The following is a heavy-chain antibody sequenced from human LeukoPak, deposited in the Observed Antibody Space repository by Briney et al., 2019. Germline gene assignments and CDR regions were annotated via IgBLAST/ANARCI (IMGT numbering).Heavy chain of an antibody. CDR1: GYTFTSYG. CDR3: ARDPGEQWLAYYYYYYGMDV. V-gene: IGHV1-18*01. J-gene: IGHJ6*02. CDR2: ISAYNGNT. Sequence: VASVKVSCKASGYTFTSYGISRVRQAPGQGLEWMGWISAYNGNTNYAQKLQGRVTMTTDTSTSTAYMELRSLRSDDTAVYYCARDPGEQWLAYYYYYYGMDVWGQGTAVTVSS. D-gene: IGHD6-19*01.